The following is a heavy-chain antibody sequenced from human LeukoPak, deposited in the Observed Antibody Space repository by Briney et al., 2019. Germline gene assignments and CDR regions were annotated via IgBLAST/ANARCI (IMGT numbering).Heavy chain of an antibody. CDR3: AKGRVGSTGYYFDY. J-gene: IGHJ4*02. CDR2: ISGSGGST. V-gene: IGHV3-23*01. D-gene: IGHD2-2*01. CDR1: GFTFSSYA. Sequence: GGSLRLSCAASGFTFSSYAMSWVRQAPGKGLEWVSAISGSGGSTYYADSVKGRFTISRDNSKNTLYLQMNSLRAEDTAVCYCAKGRVGSTGYYFDYWGQGTLVTVSS.